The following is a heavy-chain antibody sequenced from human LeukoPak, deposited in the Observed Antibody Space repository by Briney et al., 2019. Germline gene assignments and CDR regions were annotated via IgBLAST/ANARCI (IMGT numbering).Heavy chain of an antibody. V-gene: IGHV4-34*01. CDR3: ARRVTIIYYMDL. CDR2: INDSGGT. Sequence: SETLSLTCAVYGGSFSDYYWTWIRQFPGRGLEWICEINDSGGTNYSPSLNTRVTISVDPSKQQFSMKLRSVTAADTAVYSCARRVTIIYYMDLWGKGTTVTVSS. J-gene: IGHJ6*03. D-gene: IGHD3-3*01. CDR1: GGSFSDYY.